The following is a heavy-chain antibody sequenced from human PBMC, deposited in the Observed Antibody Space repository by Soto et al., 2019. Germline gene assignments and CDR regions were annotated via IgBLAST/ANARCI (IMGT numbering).Heavy chain of an antibody. CDR2: IIPIFGTA. Sequence: QVQLVQSGAEVKKPGSSVKVSCKASGGTFSSYAISWVRQAPGQGLEWMGGIIPIFGTANYAQKFQGRVTITADESTSTAYMEPSSLRSEDTAVYYCARDLRRGPTVTTEPNLNYCYYGMDVWGQGTTVTVSS. CDR3: ARDLRRGPTVTTEPNLNYCYYGMDV. D-gene: IGHD4-4*01. V-gene: IGHV1-69*12. CDR1: GGTFSSYA. J-gene: IGHJ6*02.